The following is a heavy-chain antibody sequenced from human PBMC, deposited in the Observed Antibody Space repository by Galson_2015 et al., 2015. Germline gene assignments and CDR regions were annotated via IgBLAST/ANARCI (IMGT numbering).Heavy chain of an antibody. V-gene: IGHV3-23*01. CDR1: GFSFSPYA. CDR2: ISTGGGST. CDR3: ARAFGEYYFDY. Sequence: SLRLSCAASGFSFSPYAMNWVRQAPGKGLEWVSTISTGGGSTYYAHSVMGRFTISRDNSKDTLSLQMNSLRAEDTAVYYCARAFGEYYFDYWGQGTVVTVSS. J-gene: IGHJ4*02. D-gene: IGHD3-16*01.